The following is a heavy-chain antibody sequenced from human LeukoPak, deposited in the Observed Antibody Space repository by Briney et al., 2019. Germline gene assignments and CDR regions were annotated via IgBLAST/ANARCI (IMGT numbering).Heavy chain of an antibody. Sequence: PGGSLRLSCAASGFTFSTYGMHWVRQAPGKGLEWVAVISYDGSNKYYADSVKGRFTISRDNSKNTLYLQMNSLRAEDTAVYYCAREGTGEVDYWGQGTLVTVSS. D-gene: IGHD7-27*01. CDR2: ISYDGSNK. V-gene: IGHV3-33*05. CDR3: AREGTGEVDY. CDR1: GFTFSTYG. J-gene: IGHJ4*02.